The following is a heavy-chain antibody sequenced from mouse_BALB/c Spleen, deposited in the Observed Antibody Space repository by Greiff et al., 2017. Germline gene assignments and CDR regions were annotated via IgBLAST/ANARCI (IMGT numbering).Heavy chain of an antibody. CDR1: GYSFTGYY. J-gene: IGHJ4*01. CDR2: INPYNGAT. CDR3: ARWKGITTGGRAMDY. D-gene: IGHD1-1*01. V-gene: IGHV1-31*01. Sequence: VQLQQSGPELVKPGASVKISCKASGYSFTGYYMHWVKQSHVKSLEWIGRINPYNGATSYNQNFKDKASLTVDKSSSTAYMELHSLTSEDSAVYYCARWKGITTGGRAMDYWGQGTAVTVSS.